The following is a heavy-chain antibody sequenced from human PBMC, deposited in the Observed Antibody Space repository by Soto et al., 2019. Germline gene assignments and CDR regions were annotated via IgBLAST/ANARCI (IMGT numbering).Heavy chain of an antibody. Sequence: GGYLRLSCAASGFISSSYRMNWVRQAPGKGLEWVSSISSSSSYISYAASVKGRFTISRDNAKNSLYLQMNSLRAEDTAVYYCARDQGYCSSTSCYYYGMDVWGQGTTVTVSS. CDR2: ISSSSSYI. CDR1: GFISSSYR. V-gene: IGHV3-21*01. J-gene: IGHJ6*02. D-gene: IGHD2-2*01. CDR3: ARDQGYCSSTSCYYYGMDV.